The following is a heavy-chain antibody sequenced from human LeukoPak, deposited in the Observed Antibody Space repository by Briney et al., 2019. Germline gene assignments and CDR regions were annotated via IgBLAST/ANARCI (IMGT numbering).Heavy chain of an antibody. V-gene: IGHV3-74*01. J-gene: IGHJ4*02. Sequence: PGGSLRLSCAASVLTFSIYWMHWVRQAPGKGLEWVSRIHSDGSTTTYADSVKGRFSISRDNSKNTLYLQMNSLRAEDTAMYCCAKAGCCSGGSCYSTENWGQGTLVTVSS. D-gene: IGHD2-15*01. CDR2: IHSDGSTT. CDR1: VLTFSIYW. CDR3: AKAGCCSGGSCYSTEN.